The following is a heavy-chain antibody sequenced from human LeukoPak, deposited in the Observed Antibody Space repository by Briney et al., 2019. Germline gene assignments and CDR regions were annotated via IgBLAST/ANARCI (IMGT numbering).Heavy chain of an antibody. J-gene: IGHJ5*02. CDR1: GGSIRSGDYY. V-gene: IGHV4-30-4*01. CDR3: ARGVYCSSSSCYTMGWFDP. D-gene: IGHD2-2*02. Sequence: SQTLSLTCTVSGGSIRSGDYYWSWIRQPPGKGLEWIGYIYYSGGTDYNPSLSSRVIISVDTSENQFSLKLSSVTAADTALYYCARGVYCSSSSCYTMGWFDPWGQGTLVTVSS. CDR2: IYYSGGT.